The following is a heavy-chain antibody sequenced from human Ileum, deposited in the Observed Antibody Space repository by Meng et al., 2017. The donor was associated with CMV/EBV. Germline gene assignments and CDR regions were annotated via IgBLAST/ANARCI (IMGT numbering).Heavy chain of an antibody. Sequence: KASGYTFSNNNLIWVRQAPGQGPEWMGWIDTHTGNPTYARDFTGRFVFSLDTSVSTAYLQISSLKAEDTAVYYCARDGLNERYFDYWGQGTLVTVSS. CDR1: GYTFSNNN. CDR2: IDTHTGNP. J-gene: IGHJ4*02. D-gene: IGHD6-25*01. CDR3: ARDGLNERYFDY. V-gene: IGHV7-4-1*02.